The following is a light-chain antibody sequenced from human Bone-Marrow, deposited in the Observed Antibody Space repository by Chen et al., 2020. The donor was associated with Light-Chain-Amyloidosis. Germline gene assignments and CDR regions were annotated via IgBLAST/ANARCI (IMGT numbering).Light chain of an antibody. Sequence: SYVLTQPSSVSVAPGQMATLPRGGNNIGSTSVHWYQQTPGQAPLLVVYDDSDRPSGIPERLSGSNSGNTATLTISRVEAGDEADYYCQVWDRSSDRPVFGGGTKLTVL. J-gene: IGLJ3*02. CDR2: DDS. V-gene: IGLV3-21*02. CDR1: NIGSTS. CDR3: QVWDRSSDRPV.